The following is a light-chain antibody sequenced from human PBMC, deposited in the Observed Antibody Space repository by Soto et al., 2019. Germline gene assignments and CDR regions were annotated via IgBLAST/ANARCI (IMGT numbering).Light chain of an antibody. CDR1: QNIRGY. V-gene: IGKV3-11*01. Sequence: DIVLTQSPATLSLSPGERATLSCRASQNIRGYLAWYQQKPGQAPRLLIYDASNRATGVSARFSGSGSGTDFTLTISSLESEDFAVYYCQQRSNWPGTFGQGTKLEI. CDR3: QQRSNWPGT. J-gene: IGKJ2*01. CDR2: DAS.